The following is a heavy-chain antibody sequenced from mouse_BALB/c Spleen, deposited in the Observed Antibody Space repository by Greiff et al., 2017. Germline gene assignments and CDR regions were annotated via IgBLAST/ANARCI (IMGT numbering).Heavy chain of an antibody. CDR3: ARGNYAMDY. Sequence: QVQLKESGPGLVQPSQSLSITCPVSGFSLTSYGVHWVRQSPGKGLEWLGVIWSGGSTDYNAAFISRLSISKDNSKSQVFFKMNSLQANDTAIYYCARGNYAMDYWGQGTSVTVSS. V-gene: IGHV2-2*02. J-gene: IGHJ4*01. CDR1: GFSLTSYG. CDR2: IWSGGST.